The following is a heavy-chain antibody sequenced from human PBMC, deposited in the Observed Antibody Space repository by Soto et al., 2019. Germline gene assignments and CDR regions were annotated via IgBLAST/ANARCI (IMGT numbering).Heavy chain of an antibody. CDR1: GGSISSGDYY. V-gene: IGHV4-30-4*01. CDR3: ARDPNYGRKGWYFDL. CDR2: IYYSGNT. D-gene: IGHD4-17*01. J-gene: IGHJ2*01. Sequence: QVLLQESGPGLVKPSQTLSLTCTVSGGSISSGDYYWSWIRQPPGKGLEWIGYIYYSGNTYYNSSLKSRVTISVDTSKNQFSLKLSSVTAADTAVYYCARDPNYGRKGWYFDLWGRGTLVTVSS.